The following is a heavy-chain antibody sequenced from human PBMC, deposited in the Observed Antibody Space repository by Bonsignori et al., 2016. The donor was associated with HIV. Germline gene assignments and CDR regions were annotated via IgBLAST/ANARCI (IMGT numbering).Heavy chain of an antibody. Sequence: WIRQPPGKGLEWVAFIRYDGSNKYYADSVKGRFTISRDNSKNTLYLQMNSLRAEDTAVYYCAKKGLPVRGAHGDAFDIWGQGTMVTVSS. D-gene: IGHD3-10*01. J-gene: IGHJ3*02. CDR2: IRYDGSNK. CDR3: AKKGLPVRGAHGDAFDI. V-gene: IGHV3-30*02.